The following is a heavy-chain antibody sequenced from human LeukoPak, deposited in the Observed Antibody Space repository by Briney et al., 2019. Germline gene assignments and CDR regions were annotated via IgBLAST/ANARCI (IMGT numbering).Heavy chain of an antibody. J-gene: IGHJ4*02. Sequence: GESLKISCKGSGYSFTSYWIGWVRQMPGKGLEWMGIIYPGDSDTRYSPSFQGQVTISADKSISTAYLQWSSLKASDTAMYYCARLSSDIVVVPAAIVGGPFDYWGQGTLVTVSS. D-gene: IGHD2-2*02. CDR1: GYSFTSYW. CDR2: IYPGDSDT. V-gene: IGHV5-51*01. CDR3: ARLSSDIVVVPAAIVGGPFDY.